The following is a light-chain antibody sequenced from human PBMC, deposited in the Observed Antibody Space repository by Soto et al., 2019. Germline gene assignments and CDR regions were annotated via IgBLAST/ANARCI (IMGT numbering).Light chain of an antibody. Sequence: QAVVTQPPSASASLGASVTLTCTLSSGYSNYLVDWYEQRPGKGPRFVMRVGTGGIVGSRGDGIPDRFSVLGSGLNRYLTIKNIQEEDESDYYCGADHGSGSNFVWVFGAGTKVTV. J-gene: IGLJ3*02. CDR3: GADHGSGSNFVWV. CDR2: VGTGGIVG. CDR1: SGYSNYL. V-gene: IGLV9-49*01.